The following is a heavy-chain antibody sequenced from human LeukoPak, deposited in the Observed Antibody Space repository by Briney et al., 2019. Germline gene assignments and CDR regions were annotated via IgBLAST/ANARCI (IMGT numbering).Heavy chain of an antibody. D-gene: IGHD4/OR15-4a*01. CDR1: GYTFTGYY. J-gene: IGHJ3*02. CDR3: ARLRGYGGNYDAFDI. CDR2: INPNSGGT. Sequence: ASVKASCKASGYTFTGYYMHWVRQAPGQGLEWMGRINPNSGGTNYAQKFQGRVTMTRDTSISTAYMELSRLRSDDTAVYYCARLRGYGGNYDAFDIWGQGTMVTISS. V-gene: IGHV1-2*06.